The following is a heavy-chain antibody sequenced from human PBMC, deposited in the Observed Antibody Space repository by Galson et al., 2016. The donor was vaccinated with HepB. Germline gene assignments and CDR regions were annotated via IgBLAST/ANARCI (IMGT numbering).Heavy chain of an antibody. V-gene: IGHV3-23*01. D-gene: IGHD2-8*01. CDR2: ISYSGYTT. CDR1: TSYA. CDR3: AQERRTAWCTLCDGMDV. Sequence: SLRLSCAGSTSYAMSWVRQAPGKGLEWVSSISYSGYTTYYADSVRGRFTISRDNSKSTVHLQMSDLRADDTAVYYCAQERRTAWCTLCDGMDVWDQGTTVTVSS. J-gene: IGHJ6*02.